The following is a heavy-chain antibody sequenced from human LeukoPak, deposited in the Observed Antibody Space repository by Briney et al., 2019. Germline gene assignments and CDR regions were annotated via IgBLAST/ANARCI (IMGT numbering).Heavy chain of an antibody. Sequence: GASVKVSCKASGYTFTSYYMHWVRQAPGQGLEWMGIINPSGGSTSYAQKFQGRVTMTRDTSTSTVYMELSSLRSEDTAVYYCARERYGYYDSSGPKAFDIWGQGTMVTVSS. CDR1: GYTFTSYY. CDR2: INPSGGST. V-gene: IGHV1-46*01. CDR3: ARERYGYYDSSGPKAFDI. J-gene: IGHJ3*02. D-gene: IGHD3-22*01.